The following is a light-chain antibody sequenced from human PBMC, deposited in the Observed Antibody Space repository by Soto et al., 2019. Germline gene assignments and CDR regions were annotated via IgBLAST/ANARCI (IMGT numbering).Light chain of an antibody. Sequence: QSVLTQPASVSASPGPSITFSCTGTNSDFGRFSYISWYQHHPGAAPKLIIYDVSSRPSGVSDRFSGSKSGKTASLTISGLQAEDGADYYCSSYSTSGPVLFVGGTKLTVL. V-gene: IGLV2-14*01. CDR3: SSYSTSGPVL. CDR1: NSDFGRFSY. J-gene: IGLJ2*01. CDR2: DVS.